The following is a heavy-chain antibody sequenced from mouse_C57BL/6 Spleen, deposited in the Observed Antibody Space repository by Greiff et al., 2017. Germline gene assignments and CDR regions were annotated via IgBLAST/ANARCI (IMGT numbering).Heavy chain of an antibody. Sequence: EVKVIESGGGLVQPKGSLKLSCAASGFTFNTYAMHWVRQAPGKGLEWVARIRSKSSNYATYYADSVKDRFTISRDDSQSMLYLQMNNLKTEDTAMYYCVREDGYYEKYYFDYWGQGTTLTVSS. J-gene: IGHJ2*01. V-gene: IGHV10-3*01. CDR2: IRSKSSNYAT. CDR1: GFTFNTYA. CDR3: VREDGYYEKYYFDY. D-gene: IGHD2-3*01.